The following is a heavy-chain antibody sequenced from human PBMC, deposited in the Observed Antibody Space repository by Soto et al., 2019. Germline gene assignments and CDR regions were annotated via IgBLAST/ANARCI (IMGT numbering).Heavy chain of an antibody. J-gene: IGHJ4*02. D-gene: IGHD2-15*01. CDR1: GASIKSRNYF. CDR3: GRMAEAATGHTDFDF. V-gene: IGHV4-39*02. Sequence: SETLSLTCTVSGASIKSRNYFWGWIRQPPGKGLEFVGSIHSSGGTYYNPSLKSRVTVSVDLSNSHFSLSLKSLTATDTAVYYCGRMAEAATGHTDFDFWGQGTLVTVSS. CDR2: IHSSGGT.